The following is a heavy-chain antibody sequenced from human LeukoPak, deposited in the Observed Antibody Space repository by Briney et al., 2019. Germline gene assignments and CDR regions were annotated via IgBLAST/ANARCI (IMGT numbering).Heavy chain of an antibody. J-gene: IGHJ4*02. V-gene: IGHV3-23*01. D-gene: IGHD3-3*01. CDR1: GFTFSNYA. Sequence: GGSLRLSCAASGFTFSNYAMNWVRQAPGKGLEWVSGISGGDGTTFYADSVKGRFTISRDNSKNTLYLQMNSLRAEDTAVYYCAREDFWSGYYDYWGQGTLVTVSS. CDR3: AREDFWSGYYDY. CDR2: ISGGDGTT.